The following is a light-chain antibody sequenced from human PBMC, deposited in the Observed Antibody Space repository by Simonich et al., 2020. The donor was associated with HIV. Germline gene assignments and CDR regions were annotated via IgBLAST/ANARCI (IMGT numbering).Light chain of an antibody. J-gene: IGLJ2*01. CDR1: SSDVGGYKY. CDR3: SSYAGSNNVV. V-gene: IGLV2-11*01. CDR2: DVR. Sequence: QSALTQPRSVSGSPGQSVTISCTGTSSDVGGYKYVSWYQQHPGKAPKLLIYDVRKRPSGVASRFSGSKSGNTASLTISRLQAEDEADYYCSSYAGSNNVVFGGGTKLTVL.